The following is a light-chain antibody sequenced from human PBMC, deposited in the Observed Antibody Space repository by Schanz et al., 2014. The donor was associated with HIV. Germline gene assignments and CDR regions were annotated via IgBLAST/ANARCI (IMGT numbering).Light chain of an antibody. V-gene: IGLV1-40*01. J-gene: IGLJ1*01. CDR1: SSNIGAGYD. Sequence: QSVLTQPPSVSGAPGQRVTISCTGSSSNIGAGYDVHWFQHLPGTAPKLLIYGNTNRPSGVPDRFSGSKSGTSASLAISGLQAEDEADYYCSSYADSNNFVFGTGTKLTVL. CDR2: GNT. CDR3: SSYADSNNFV.